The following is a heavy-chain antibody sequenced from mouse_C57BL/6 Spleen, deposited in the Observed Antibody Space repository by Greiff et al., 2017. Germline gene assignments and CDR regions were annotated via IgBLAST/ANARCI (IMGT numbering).Heavy chain of an antibody. D-gene: IGHD1-1*02. V-gene: IGHV2-2*01. J-gene: IGHJ2*01. CDR2: IWRGGST. CDR1: GFSLTCYG. Sequence: VQLQQSGPGLVPPSQCLSITCTVSGFSLTCYGVHWVRQSPGKGLEWLGVIWRGGSTDYNAAFISSLSINKDNSKRQVVLKMDSLQADDTAIYYCARGGYCDLNCWGQGTTLTVSS. CDR3: ARGGYCDLNC.